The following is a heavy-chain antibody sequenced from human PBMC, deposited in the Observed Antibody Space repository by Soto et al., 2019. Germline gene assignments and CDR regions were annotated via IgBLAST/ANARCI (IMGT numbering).Heavy chain of an antibody. CDR1: GASVSSGSFY. V-gene: IGHV4-61*01. Sequence: SETLSLTCSVSGASVSSGSFYWSWIRQPPGKGLEWIGHIYSSSSTNYNPSLQSRVTMSVDTSKNQFSLRLSSVTAADTAMCYCARAIHDYYFDSWGQGTPVTVSS. D-gene: IGHD3-16*01. J-gene: IGHJ4*02. CDR3: ARAIHDYYFDS. CDR2: IYSSSST.